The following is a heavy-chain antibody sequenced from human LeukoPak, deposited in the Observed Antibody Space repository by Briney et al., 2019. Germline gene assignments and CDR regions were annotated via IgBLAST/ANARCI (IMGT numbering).Heavy chain of an antibody. D-gene: IGHD6-6*01. V-gene: IGHV1-2*02. J-gene: IGHJ4*02. CDR1: GYTFTGYY. Sequence: ASVKVSCKASGYTFTGYYMHWVRQAPGQGLEWMGWINPNSGGTNYAQKFQGRVTITADKSTSTAYMELSSLRSEDTAVYYCARDRQLGGGLYFDYWGQGTLVTVSS. CDR3: ARDRQLGGGLYFDY. CDR2: INPNSGGT.